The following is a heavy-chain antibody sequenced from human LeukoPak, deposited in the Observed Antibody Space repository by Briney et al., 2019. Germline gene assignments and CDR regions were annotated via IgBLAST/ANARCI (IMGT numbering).Heavy chain of an antibody. D-gene: IGHD3-22*01. CDR2: ISYDGSNK. V-gene: IGHV3-30-3*01. CDR3: ARLEVADYYDSSGYYYKHQEWRAFDI. Sequence: PGGSLRLSCAASGFTFSSYAMHWVRQAPGKGLEWVADISYDGSNKYYADSVKGRFTISTDNSKNMLYLQMNSLRAEDTAVYYFARLEVADYYDSSGYYYKHQEWRAFDIWGQGTMVTVSS. CDR1: GFTFSSYA. J-gene: IGHJ3*02.